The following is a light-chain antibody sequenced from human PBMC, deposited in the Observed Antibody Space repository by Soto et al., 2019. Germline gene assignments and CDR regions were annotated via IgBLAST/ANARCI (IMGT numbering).Light chain of an antibody. V-gene: IGKV3-20*01. CDR1: QSVSSNH. Sequence: PGERATLSCMASQSVSSNHLAWYQQKPGQAPRLLIFGTSTRATGIPDRFSGSGSGTDFTLSISRLEPEDFAVYYCQQYASSPLLTFGGGTKVDIK. CDR3: QQYASSPLLT. J-gene: IGKJ4*01. CDR2: GTS.